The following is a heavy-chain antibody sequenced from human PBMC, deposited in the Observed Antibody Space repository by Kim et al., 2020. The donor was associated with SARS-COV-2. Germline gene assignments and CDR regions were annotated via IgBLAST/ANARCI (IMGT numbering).Heavy chain of an antibody. Sequence: LSLTCAASGFTFSSYAMHWVRQAPGKGLEWVAVISYDGSNKYYADSVKGRFTISRDSSKNRLYLQMNFLRAEDTAVYYCARDPNYDILTGYFDYWGQ. CDR1: GFTFSSYA. CDR2: ISYDGSNK. D-gene: IGHD3-9*01. J-gene: IGHJ4*02. V-gene: IGHV3-30-3*01. CDR3: ARDPNYDILTGYFDY.